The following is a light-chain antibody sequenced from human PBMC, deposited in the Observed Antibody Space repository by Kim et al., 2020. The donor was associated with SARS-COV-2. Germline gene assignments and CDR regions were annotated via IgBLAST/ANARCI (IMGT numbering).Light chain of an antibody. J-gene: IGKJ4*02. CDR3: QQYHRWPPVT. V-gene: IGKV3-15*01. Sequence: EIVMTQSPATLSVSPGERATLSCRASQSVSSNLAWYQQKPGQAPRLLIYGASTRATGIPARFSGSGSGTDFILTISSLQSEDFAVYYCQQYHRWPPVTFGRETKVDIK. CDR2: GAS. CDR1: QSVSSN.